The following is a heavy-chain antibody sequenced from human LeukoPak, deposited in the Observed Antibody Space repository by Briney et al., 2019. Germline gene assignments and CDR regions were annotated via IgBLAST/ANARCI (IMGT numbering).Heavy chain of an antibody. CDR2: IYTSGST. V-gene: IGHV4-61*02. CDR1: GDSISSGSYY. CDR3: ARVKGYRFDP. J-gene: IGHJ5*02. D-gene: IGHD5-12*01. Sequence: SETLSLTCTVSGDSISSGSYYWSWIRQPAGKGLEWIGRIYTSGSTNYNPSLKSRVTISVDTSKNQFSLKLSSVTAADTAVYYCARVKGYRFDPWGQGTLVTVSS.